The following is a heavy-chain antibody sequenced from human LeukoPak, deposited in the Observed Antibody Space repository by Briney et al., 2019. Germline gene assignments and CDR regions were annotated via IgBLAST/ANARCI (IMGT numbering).Heavy chain of an antibody. CDR3: MRDPSNSSGRYAYFDY. V-gene: IGHV1-18*01. Sequence: ASVKVSCKASGYTFTSYGISWVRQAPGQGLEWMGWISAYNGNTNYAQKLQGRVTMTTDTSTTTAYMELRSLTSDDTAVYYCMRDPSNSSGRYAYFDYWGQGALVTVSS. J-gene: IGHJ4*02. D-gene: IGHD3-22*01. CDR2: ISAYNGNT. CDR1: GYTFTSYG.